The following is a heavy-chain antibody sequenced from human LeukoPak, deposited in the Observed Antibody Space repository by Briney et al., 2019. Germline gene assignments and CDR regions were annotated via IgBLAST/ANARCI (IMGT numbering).Heavy chain of an antibody. D-gene: IGHD3-16*01. CDR2: KWYDGSNK. J-gene: IGHJ4*02. CDR1: GFSFSNYG. CDR3: ARSNNGGWGYCDY. Sequence: GRSLRLSCAASGFSFSNYGMHWVRQAPGKGLEWVAVKWYDGSNKYYADSVKGRFTISRDNSKNTLYVQMSSLRAEDTAVYYCARSNNGGWGYCDYWGQGSLVTVSS. V-gene: IGHV3-33*01.